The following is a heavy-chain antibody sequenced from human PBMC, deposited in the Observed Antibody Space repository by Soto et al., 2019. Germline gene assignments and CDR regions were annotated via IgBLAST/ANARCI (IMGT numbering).Heavy chain of an antibody. CDR2: IYYSGST. CDR3: ARRYGSGRGDP. V-gene: IGHV4-59*01. Sequence: QVQLQESGPGLVKPSETLSLTCTVSGGSISSYYWSWIRQPPGKGLEWIGCIYYSGSTNYNPSLKSRVTISVDTSKNQFSLKLSSVTAADTAVYYCARRYGSGRGDPWGQGTLVTVSS. D-gene: IGHD3-10*01. J-gene: IGHJ5*02. CDR1: GGSISSYY.